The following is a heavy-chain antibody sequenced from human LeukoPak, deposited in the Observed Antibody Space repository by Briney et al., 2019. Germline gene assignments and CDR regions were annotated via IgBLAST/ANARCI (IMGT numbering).Heavy chain of an antibody. V-gene: IGHV1-69*06. CDR2: IIPIFGTT. D-gene: IGHD6-13*01. Sequence: ASVKVSCKASGGTFSNYAISWVRQAPGQGLEWMGGIIPIFGTTNYEQKFQGRVTFTADRSTRTAYMELSNLRSEDTAVYYCARDPAYSSSYWGQGTLVTVSS. J-gene: IGHJ4*02. CDR3: ARDPAYSSSY. CDR1: GGTFSNYA.